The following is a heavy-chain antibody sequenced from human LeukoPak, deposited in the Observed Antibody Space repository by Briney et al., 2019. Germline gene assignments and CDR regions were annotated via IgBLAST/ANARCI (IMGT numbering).Heavy chain of an antibody. V-gene: IGHV3-23*01. CDR1: GFTFSSYA. CDR3: AKDPTQYCSSTSCYQDFRY. Sequence: PGGSLRLSCAASGFTFSSYAMSWVRQAPGKGLEWVSAISGSGGSTYYADSVKGRFTISRDNSKNTLYLQMNSLRAEDTAVYYCAKDPTQYCSSTSCYQDFRYWGQGTLVTVSS. D-gene: IGHD2-2*01. CDR2: ISGSGGST. J-gene: IGHJ4*02.